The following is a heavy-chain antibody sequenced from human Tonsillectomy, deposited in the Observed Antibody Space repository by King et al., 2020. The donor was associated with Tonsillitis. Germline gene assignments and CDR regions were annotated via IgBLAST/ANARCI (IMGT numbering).Heavy chain of an antibody. CDR1: GFSISTSGVG. D-gene: IGHD3-10*01. CDR2: IYWDDDK. V-gene: IGHV2-5*02. Sequence: ITLKESGPTLVKPTQTLTLTCTLSGFSISTSGVGVGWIRQPPGKALEWLALIYWDDDKYYSPSLKSSLTITKDTSKNQVVLTMTNMDPVDTATYYCAHRRNRGAPWSFGDFDYWGQGTLVSVSS. CDR3: AHRRNRGAPWSFGDFDY. J-gene: IGHJ4*02.